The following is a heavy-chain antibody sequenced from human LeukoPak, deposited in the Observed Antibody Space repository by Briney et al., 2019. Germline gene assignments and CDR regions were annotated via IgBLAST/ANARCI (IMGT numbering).Heavy chain of an antibody. CDR1: GGSFSGYY. D-gene: IGHD3-22*01. CDR2: IYYSGST. CDR3: ARAPYYYDSSGYPVLFDY. J-gene: IGHJ4*02. Sequence: PSETLSLTCTVYGGSFSGYYWSWIRQPPGKGLEWIGYIYYSGSTYYNPSLKSRVTISVDTSKNQFSLKLSSVTAADTAVYYCARAPYYYDSSGYPVLFDYWGQGTLVTVSS. V-gene: IGHV4-59*06.